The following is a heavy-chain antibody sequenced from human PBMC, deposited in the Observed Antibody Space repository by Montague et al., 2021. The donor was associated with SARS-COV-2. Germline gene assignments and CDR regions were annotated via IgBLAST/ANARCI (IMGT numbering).Heavy chain of an antibody. J-gene: IGHJ4*02. CDR2: IDWDDDK. CDR3: ARSFSIFGVVIIPAYFDY. V-gene: IGHV2-70*01. D-gene: IGHD3-3*01. CDR1: GFSLSTSGMC. Sequence: PALVKPTQTLTLTCTFSGFSLSTSGMCVSWIRQPSGKALEWLALIDWDDDKYYSTSLKTRLTISKDTSKSQVVLTMTNMDPVDTATYYCARSFSIFGVVIIPAYFDYWGQGTLVTVSS.